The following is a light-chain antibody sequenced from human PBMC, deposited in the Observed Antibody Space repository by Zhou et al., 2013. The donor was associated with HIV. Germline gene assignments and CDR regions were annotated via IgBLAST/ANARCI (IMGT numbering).Light chain of an antibody. CDR2: EVS. J-gene: IGKJ1*01. Sequence: DVQMTQSPSSLSASVGDRIAITCRASQTINTYLNWYQEKPGKAPALLIYEVSRLKSGVPSRFSGSGSGTEFTLTISSLQPEDFATYYCLQHNSYPWTFGQGTKVEIK. CDR3: LQHNSYPWT. CDR1: QTINTY. V-gene: IGKV1-17*01.